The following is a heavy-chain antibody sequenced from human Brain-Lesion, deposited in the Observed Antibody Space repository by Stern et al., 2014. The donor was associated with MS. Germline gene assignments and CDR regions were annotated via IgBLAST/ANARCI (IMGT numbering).Heavy chain of an antibody. CDR1: GGSISSSSYY. D-gene: IGHD3-10*01. CDR3: AKLWLGELPESPFDY. CDR2: IYYRGST. Sequence: VQLVESGPGLVKPSETLSLTCTVSGGSISSSSYYWGWIRQPPGKGLEWIGSIYYRGSTYYNPSLKSRVTISMDTSKNQFSLRVSLVTAADTAVYFCAKLWLGELPESPFDYWGQGTLVTVSS. J-gene: IGHJ4*02. V-gene: IGHV4-39*01.